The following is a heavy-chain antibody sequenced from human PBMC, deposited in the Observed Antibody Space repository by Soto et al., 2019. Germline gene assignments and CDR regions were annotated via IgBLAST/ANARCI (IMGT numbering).Heavy chain of an antibody. J-gene: IGHJ4*02. CDR2: IGSETDSVTI. CDR1: AFTFSNAR. CDR3: TTALPPGPDY. V-gene: IGHV3-15*04. Sequence: GGSLRLSCAASAFTFSNARMNWLRQAPGKGLEWVGPIGSETDSVTIVYPAPVKGRFIISRDDSRNTLYLQMNNLKTEDTSVYYCTTALPPGPDYWGQGTLVTVSS.